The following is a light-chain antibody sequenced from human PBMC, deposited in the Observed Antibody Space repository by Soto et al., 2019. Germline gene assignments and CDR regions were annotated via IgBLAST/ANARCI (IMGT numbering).Light chain of an antibody. V-gene: IGKV3-20*01. CDR2: GAS. J-gene: IGKJ3*01. CDR1: QSVSTSY. CDR3: QQSVSSPFT. Sequence: EIVLTQSPGTLSLSPGEGATLSCRASQSVSTSYLAWYQQRSGQAPRLLIYGASNRATGVPDRFSGSGSGTDFTLTISRLEPEDFAVYFCQQSVSSPFTFGPGTKVDIK.